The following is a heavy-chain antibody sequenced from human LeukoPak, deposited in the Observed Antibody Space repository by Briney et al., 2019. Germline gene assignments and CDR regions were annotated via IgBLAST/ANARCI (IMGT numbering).Heavy chain of an antibody. CDR1: VYTFTGYY. Sequence: GASVKVSCKASVYTFTGYYMHWVRQAPGQGLEWMGWINPNSGGTNYAQKFQGRVTMTRDTSISTAYMELSRLRSDDTAVYYCARDLYCSSTSCYPWVWGQGTLVTVSS. CDR3: ARDLYCSSTSCYPWV. J-gene: IGHJ4*02. D-gene: IGHD2-2*01. CDR2: INPNSGGT. V-gene: IGHV1-2*02.